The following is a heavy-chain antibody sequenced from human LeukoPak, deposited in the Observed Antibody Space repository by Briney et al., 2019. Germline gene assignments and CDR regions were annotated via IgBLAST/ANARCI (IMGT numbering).Heavy chain of an antibody. D-gene: IGHD3-22*01. V-gene: IGHV5-51*01. J-gene: IGHJ4*02. Sequence: GESLKISCQCSGYTSTTYWIGWVRQMPGKGLEWMGIISPGASDATYSPSFQGQVTISADKSVGTAYLQWSSLKASDTAMYYCARQGSSGYHGVFYFDYWGQGTLVSVSS. CDR1: GYTSTTYW. CDR3: ARQGSSGYHGVFYFDY. CDR2: ISPGASDA.